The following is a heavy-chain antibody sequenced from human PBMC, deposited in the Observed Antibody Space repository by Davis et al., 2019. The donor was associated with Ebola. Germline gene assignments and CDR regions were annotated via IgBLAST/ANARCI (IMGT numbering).Heavy chain of an antibody. J-gene: IGHJ5*02. CDR2: IYYSGIT. Sequence: SETLSPPRTVPGGPILSSSSYWGWIRQPPRKGLEWIGSIYYSGITYYNPSLKSRVTISVDTSKNQFSLKLRSVTAADTAVYYCARQGWSGYSLRHWLDPWGRGTPVTVSS. CDR3: ARQGWSGYSLRHWLDP. D-gene: IGHD3-3*01. V-gene: IGHV4-39*01. CDR1: GGPILSSSSY.